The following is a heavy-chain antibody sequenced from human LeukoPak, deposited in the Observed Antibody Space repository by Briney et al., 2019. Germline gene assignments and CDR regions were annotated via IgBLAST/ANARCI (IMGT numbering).Heavy chain of an antibody. D-gene: IGHD1-26*01. CDR2: IYYSGST. CDR1: GGSISSSSYY. Sequence: PSETLSLTCTVSGGSISSSSYYWGWIRQPPGKGLEWIGSIYYSGSTYYNPSLKSRVTISVDTSKNQFSLKLSSVTAADTAVYYCARVIVGAGPYFDYWGQGTLVTVSS. CDR3: ARVIVGAGPYFDY. V-gene: IGHV4-39*07. J-gene: IGHJ4*02.